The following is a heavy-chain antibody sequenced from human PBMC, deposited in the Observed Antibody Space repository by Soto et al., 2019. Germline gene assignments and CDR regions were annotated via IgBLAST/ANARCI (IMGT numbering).Heavy chain of an antibody. CDR3: ARVGRAGDVGFDI. CDR1: GFTFSSYA. J-gene: IGHJ3*02. CDR2: ISYDGSNK. V-gene: IGHV3-30-3*01. Sequence: GGSLRLSCAASGFTFSSYAMSWVRQAPGKGLEWVAVISYDGSNKYYADSVKGRFTISRDNSKNTLYRQVNSLRAEDTAVYYCARVGRAGDVGFDIWGQGTMVTVSS. D-gene: IGHD7-27*01.